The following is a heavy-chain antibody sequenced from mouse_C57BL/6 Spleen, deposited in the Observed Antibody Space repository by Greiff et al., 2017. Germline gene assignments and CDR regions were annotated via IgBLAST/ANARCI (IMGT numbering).Heavy chain of an antibody. CDR1: GYTFTSYW. V-gene: IGHV1-69*01. D-gene: IGHD2-3*01. CDR2: IDPSDSYT. J-gene: IGHJ4*01. Sequence: QVQLKQPGAELVMPGASVKLSCKASGYTFTSYWMHWVKQRPGQGLEWIGEIDPSDSYTNYNQKFKGKSTLTVDKSSSTAYMQLSSLTSEDSAVYYCASRGLLRHAMWDWGQGASVS. CDR3: ASRGLLRHAMWD.